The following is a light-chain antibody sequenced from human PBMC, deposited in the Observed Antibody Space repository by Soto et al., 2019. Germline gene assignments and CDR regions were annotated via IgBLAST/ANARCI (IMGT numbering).Light chain of an antibody. V-gene: IGKV3-15*01. CDR3: QQYNNWPPWT. Sequence: EIVMTQSPATLSVSPGERATLSCRASQSVNSDLAWYQQKPGQGPRLLIYGASTRTAGIPARFSGSGSGTKFTLTISSLQSEDFAVFYCQQYNNWPPWTFGQGTKVEIK. CDR1: QSVNSD. CDR2: GAS. J-gene: IGKJ1*01.